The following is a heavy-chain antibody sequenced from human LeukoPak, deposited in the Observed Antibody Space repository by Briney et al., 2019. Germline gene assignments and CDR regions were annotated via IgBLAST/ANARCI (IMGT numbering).Heavy chain of an antibody. V-gene: IGHV3-30*02. Sequence: GGSLRLSCAASGFSFSSYGMQWVRQAPGKGLEWVAFIRYDGSDKYYADSVKGRFTISRDNSKNMLSLQMNSLRPEDTAVYYCAKGGVGTSTADYWGQGTLVTVSS. CDR1: GFSFSSYG. CDR2: IRYDGSDK. D-gene: IGHD1-26*01. CDR3: AKGGVGTSTADY. J-gene: IGHJ4*02.